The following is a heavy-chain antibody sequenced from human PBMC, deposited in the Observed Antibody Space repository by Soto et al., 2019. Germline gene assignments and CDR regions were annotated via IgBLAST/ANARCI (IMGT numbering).Heavy chain of an antibody. CDR3: AREPDSGYMDV. V-gene: IGHV4-31*03. D-gene: IGHD3-10*01. CDR1: GGSISSGGYS. CDR2: IYYSGST. J-gene: IGHJ6*03. Sequence: QVQLQESGPGLVKPSQTLSLTCTVSGGSISSGGYSWSWIRQHPGKGLEWIGYIYYSGSTYYNPSLKSRVTISVDTSKNQFALKLSSVTAADTAVYYCAREPDSGYMDVWGKGTTVTVSS.